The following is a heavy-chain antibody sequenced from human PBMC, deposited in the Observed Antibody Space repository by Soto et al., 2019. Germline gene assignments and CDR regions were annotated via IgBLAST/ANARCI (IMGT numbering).Heavy chain of an antibody. D-gene: IGHD2-2*01. CDR3: ARARLDTPALEY. CDR1: GFSFRSYA. J-gene: IGHJ4*02. CDR2: MSYDGSDK. V-gene: IGHV3-30-3*01. Sequence: QVQLVESGGGVVQPGRSLRLSCAASGFSFRSYAMHWVRQAPGKGLEWVAVMSYDGSDKDYADSVKGRFTISRDNSKNPLYLQMSSLRAEDSAVYYCARARLDTPALEYWGQGTLLTVSS.